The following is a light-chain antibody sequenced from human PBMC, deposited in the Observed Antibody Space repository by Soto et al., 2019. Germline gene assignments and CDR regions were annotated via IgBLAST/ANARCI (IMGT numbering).Light chain of an antibody. CDR1: SSDAGGYNY. CDR3: TSYTSGSSRVV. Sequence: QSALTQPASVSESPGQSITISCTGTSSDAGGYNYVSWYRQHPGKAPKLMIYDVSNRPSGVSNRFSGSKSGNTASLTISGLQAEDEADYYCTSYTSGSSRVVFGGGTKLTVL. J-gene: IGLJ2*01. V-gene: IGLV2-14*03. CDR2: DVS.